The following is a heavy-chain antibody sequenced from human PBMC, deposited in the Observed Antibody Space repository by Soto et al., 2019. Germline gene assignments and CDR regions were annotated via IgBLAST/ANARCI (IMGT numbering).Heavy chain of an antibody. J-gene: IGHJ3*02. Sequence: SVKVSFKASGGTFSSYAISWVRQAPGQGLEWMGGIIPIFGTANYAQKFQGRVTITADKSTSTAYMELSSLRSEDTAVYYCARAGGATDAFDIWGQGTMVTVSS. CDR2: IIPIFGTA. CDR1: GGTFSSYA. CDR3: ARAGGATDAFDI. V-gene: IGHV1-69*06. D-gene: IGHD1-26*01.